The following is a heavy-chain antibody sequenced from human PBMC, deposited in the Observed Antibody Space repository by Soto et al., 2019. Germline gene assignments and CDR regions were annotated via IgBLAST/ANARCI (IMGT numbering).Heavy chain of an antibody. CDR1: GGSISSGDYY. J-gene: IGHJ5*02. D-gene: IGHD6-6*01. Sequence: QVPLQESGPGLVKPSQTLSLTCTVSGGSISSGDYYWSWIRQPPGKGLEWIGYIYHSGSTYYNPSLESRVTISVDTSKNQFSLKLSSVTAAATAVYYCARERPDGARLDPWGQGTLVTVSS. CDR2: IYHSGST. V-gene: IGHV4-30-4*01. CDR3: ARERPDGARLDP.